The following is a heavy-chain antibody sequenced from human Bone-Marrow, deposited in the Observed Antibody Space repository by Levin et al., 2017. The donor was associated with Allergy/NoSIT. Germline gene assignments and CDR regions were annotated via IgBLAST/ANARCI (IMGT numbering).Heavy chain of an antibody. CDR2: ISGSGFRT. CDR1: GFSFDTSA. Sequence: GGSLRLSCVGFGFSFDTSAMIWVRQAPGKGLEWVSGISGSGFRTYFADSVRGRSTISRYNSNNTLYLQIDSLRAEETAIYYCAKNKYFDSGTYQTYEYWGQGTLVTVSS. J-gene: IGHJ4*02. D-gene: IGHD3-22*01. CDR3: AKNKYFDSGTYQTYEY. V-gene: IGHV3-23*01.